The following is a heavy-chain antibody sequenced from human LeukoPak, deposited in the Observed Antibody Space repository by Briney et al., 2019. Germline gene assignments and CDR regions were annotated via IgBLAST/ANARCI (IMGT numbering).Heavy chain of an antibody. D-gene: IGHD6-13*01. CDR1: GYTFTGHY. V-gene: IGHV1-2*02. CDR2: INPKNAAT. J-gene: IGHJ4*02. Sequence: ASVKVSCKASGYTFTGHYMHWVRQAPGQGLEWMGWINPKNAATNYAQKFQGRVTMTRDTSSGTVYMELGSLSSDDTAVYYCARTLYIAAAPGGLDYWGQGTLVTVSS. CDR3: ARTLYIAAAPGGLDY.